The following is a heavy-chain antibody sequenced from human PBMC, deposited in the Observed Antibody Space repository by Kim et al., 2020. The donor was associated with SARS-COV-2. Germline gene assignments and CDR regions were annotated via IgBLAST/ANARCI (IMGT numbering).Heavy chain of an antibody. Sequence: SETLSLTCTVSGGSISSGGYYWSWIRQHPGKGLEWIGYIYYSGSTYYNPSLKSRVTISVDTSKNQFSLKLSSVTAADTAVYYCATHTSGYSYGKFFDYWGQGTLVTVSS. V-gene: IGHV4-31*03. CDR3: ATHTSGYSYGKFFDY. D-gene: IGHD5-18*01. CDR1: GGSISSGGYY. J-gene: IGHJ4*02. CDR2: IYYSGST.